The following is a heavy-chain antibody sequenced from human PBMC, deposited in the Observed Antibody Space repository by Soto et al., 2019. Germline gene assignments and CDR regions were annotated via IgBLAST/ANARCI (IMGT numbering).Heavy chain of an antibody. V-gene: IGHV1-3*01. D-gene: IGHD2-2*02. CDR2: ILCLNDRK. CDR1: GYTFSDYG. Sequence: QVHLVQSGAEVKTPGASVTISCKASGYTFSDYGIHWLRQAPGQRPEWLGWILCLNDRKEYSQKFQGRISLTRDTSASTAYMRLSRLRSEDTAVYYCARGRRTCTEKTCYTDFDFWGQGSLVSVSS. CDR3: ARGRRTCTEKTCYTDFDF. J-gene: IGHJ4*02.